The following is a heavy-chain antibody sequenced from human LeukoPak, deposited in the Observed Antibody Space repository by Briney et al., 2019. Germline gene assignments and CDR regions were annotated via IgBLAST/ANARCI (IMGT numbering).Heavy chain of an antibody. J-gene: IGHJ4*02. CDR3: AKGEQQLAE. D-gene: IGHD6-13*01. V-gene: IGHV3-30*18. CDR1: GFTFSSYV. Sequence: PGRSLRLSCAASGFTFSSYVMHWVRQAPGKGLEWVALISYDGSNKYYADSVKGRFTISRDNSKNTLDVQMNSLRAEDTAVYYCAKGEQQLAEWGQGTLVTVSS. CDR2: ISYDGSNK.